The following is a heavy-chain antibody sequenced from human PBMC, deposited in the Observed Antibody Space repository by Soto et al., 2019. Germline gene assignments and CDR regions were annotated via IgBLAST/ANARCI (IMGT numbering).Heavy chain of an antibody. J-gene: IGHJ6*02. CDR3: AIMGGYITPDGRYYYNKDMDV. V-gene: IGHV1-8*01. CDR2: MNPNSGIT. Sequence: ASVKVSCKASGYTFTSYNINWVRQATGQGLECLGWMNPNSGITGYAQKFQGRVTMTRNTSISTAYMELSSLISDDTAVYYCAIMGGYITPDGRYYYNKDMDVWGQGTTVTVSS. CDR1: GYTFTSYN. D-gene: IGHD3-9*01.